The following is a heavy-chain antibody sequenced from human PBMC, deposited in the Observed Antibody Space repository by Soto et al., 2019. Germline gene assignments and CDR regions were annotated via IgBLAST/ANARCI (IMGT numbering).Heavy chain of an antibody. CDR1: GFTFSSYG. CDR3: ARELPSDY. Sequence: QVQLVESGGGVVQPGRSLRLSCAASGFTFSSYGMHWVRQAPGKGLEWVAVIWYDGSNKYYADSVKGRFTISRDNSKNTLDLQMKSLRAEDTAVYYCARELPSDYWGQGTLVTVSS. J-gene: IGHJ4*02. V-gene: IGHV3-33*01. CDR2: IWYDGSNK.